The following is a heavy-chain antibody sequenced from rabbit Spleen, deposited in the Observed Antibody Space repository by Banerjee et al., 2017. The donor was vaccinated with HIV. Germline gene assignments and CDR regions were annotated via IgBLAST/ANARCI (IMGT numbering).Heavy chain of an antibody. V-gene: IGHV1S40*01. CDR1: GFSFSSGYY. CDR3: VRDKASISGDYGPWYFDL. CDR2: IGTGSGTT. J-gene: IGHJ4*01. Sequence: QQLVESGGGLVKPGASLTLTCKASGFSFSSGYYMSWVRQAPGKGLEWIGCIGTGSGTTYYATWAKGRFTISRTSSTTVTLRMTSLTAADRAAYFCVRDKASISGDYGPWYFDLWGPGTLVTVS. D-gene: IGHD1-1*01.